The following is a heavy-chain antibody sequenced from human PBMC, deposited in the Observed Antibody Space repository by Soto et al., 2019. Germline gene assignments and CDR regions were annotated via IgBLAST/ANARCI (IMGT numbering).Heavy chain of an antibody. CDR2: INHSGST. J-gene: IGHJ5*02. D-gene: IGHD3-10*01. Sequence: SETLSLTCAVYGGSFSGYYWSWIRQPPGKGLEWIGEINHSGSTNYNPSLKSRGTISVDTSKNQFSLKLSSVTAADTAVYYCASEPGWIYGSGIYYSPWGPGPRVT. CDR1: GGSFSGYY. CDR3: ASEPGWIYGSGIYYSP. V-gene: IGHV4-34*01.